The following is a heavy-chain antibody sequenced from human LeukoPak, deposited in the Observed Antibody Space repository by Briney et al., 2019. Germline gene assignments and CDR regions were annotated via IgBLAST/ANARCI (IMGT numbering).Heavy chain of an antibody. CDR2: ISYDGSNK. CDR1: GFTFSSYG. J-gene: IGHJ4*02. Sequence: GRSLRLSCAASGFTFSSYGMHWVRQAPGKGPEWVAVISYDGSNKYYADSVNGRFTISRDNSKNTLSLQMNSLRAEDTAMYYCAKSPSGRSRSSRFDYWGQGILVTVSS. V-gene: IGHV3-30*18. D-gene: IGHD3-16*02. CDR3: AKSPSGRSRSSRFDY.